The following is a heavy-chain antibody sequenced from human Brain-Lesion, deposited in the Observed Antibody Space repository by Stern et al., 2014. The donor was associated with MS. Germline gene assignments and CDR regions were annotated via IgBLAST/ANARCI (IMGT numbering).Heavy chain of an antibody. CDR3: AKGVWGSYLNAFDM. J-gene: IGHJ3*02. V-gene: IGHV3-23*04. D-gene: IGHD3-16*02. Sequence: EVQLVQSGGGFVQPGGSLRLSCAASGFRFSSYAMSWVRQTPGKGLEWVSGISARGGSTYYAASVKGRFTISRDKSKNPLFLQMNSLRAEDTAVYYCAKGVWGSYLNAFDMWGQGTMVTVSS. CDR2: ISARGGST. CDR1: GFRFSSYA.